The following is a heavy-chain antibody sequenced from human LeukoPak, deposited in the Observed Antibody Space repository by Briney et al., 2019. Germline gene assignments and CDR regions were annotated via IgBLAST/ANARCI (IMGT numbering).Heavy chain of an antibody. CDR2: IDPSDSYT. V-gene: IGHV5-10-1*01. CDR1: GYSFTSYW. CDR3: ARREDNWFDP. Sequence: GESLKISCKGSGYSFTSYWISWVRQMPGKGLEWMGRIDPSDSYTNYSPSFQGHVTISADKSISTAYLQWSSLKASDTAVYYCARREDNWFDPWGQGTLVTVSS. J-gene: IGHJ5*02.